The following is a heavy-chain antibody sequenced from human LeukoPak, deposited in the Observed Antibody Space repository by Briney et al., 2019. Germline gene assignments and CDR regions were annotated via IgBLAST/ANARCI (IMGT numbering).Heavy chain of an antibody. D-gene: IGHD3-22*01. Sequence: GGSLRPSCAASGFTFDDYGMSWVRQAPGKGLEWVSGINWNGGSTGYADSVKGRFTISRDNAKNSLYLQMNSLRAEDTALYYCARAYDSSGYIGSFDYWGQGTLVTVSS. J-gene: IGHJ4*02. CDR3: ARAYDSSGYIGSFDY. CDR1: GFTFDDYG. CDR2: INWNGGST. V-gene: IGHV3-20*04.